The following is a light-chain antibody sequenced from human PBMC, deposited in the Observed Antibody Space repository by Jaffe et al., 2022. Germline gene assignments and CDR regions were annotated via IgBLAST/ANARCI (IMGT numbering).Light chain of an antibody. CDR3: QSYDSASRVV. V-gene: IGLV6-57*01. CDR2: EDN. J-gene: IGLJ2*01. CDR1: SGTIASNY. Sequence: NFILTQPHSVSASPGKTISISCTRSSGTIASNYVQWYQQRPGSSPTTVIYEDNQRPSGVPDRFSASIDSSSNSASLFISGLKTEDEADYYCQSYDSASRVVFGGGTKLTVL.